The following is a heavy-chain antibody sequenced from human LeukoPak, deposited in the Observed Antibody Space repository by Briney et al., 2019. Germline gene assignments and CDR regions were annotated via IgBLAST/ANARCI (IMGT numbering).Heavy chain of an antibody. V-gene: IGHV3-7*03. CDR2: IKYDASEK. CDR1: GFSFSTYW. Sequence: GGSLRLSCAASGFSFSTYWMSWVRQAPGQGLEWVASIKYDASEKHYVDSVKGRFTISRDNGKNSLSLRMNSLRAEDTAVYYCTGNYYGSGSYADFDYWGQGTLVTVSS. D-gene: IGHD3-10*01. CDR3: TGNYYGSGSYADFDY. J-gene: IGHJ4*02.